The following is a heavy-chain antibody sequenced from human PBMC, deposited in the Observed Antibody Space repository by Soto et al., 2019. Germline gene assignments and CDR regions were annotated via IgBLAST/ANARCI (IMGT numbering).Heavy chain of an antibody. D-gene: IGHD2-2*01. J-gene: IGHJ4*02. V-gene: IGHV1-18*04. CDR3: ARHHCSTTDCSTAVDF. Sequence: QVQLVQSGAEVKTPGASVQVSCKASGYTFANYDVSWVRQAPGQGLEWMGWISADSGHTSNAQKFQGRVTLTTDTSTNTAYMELRSLRSDDTAVYYCARHHCSTTDCSTAVDFWGQGTLVTVSS. CDR2: ISADSGHT. CDR1: GYTFANYD.